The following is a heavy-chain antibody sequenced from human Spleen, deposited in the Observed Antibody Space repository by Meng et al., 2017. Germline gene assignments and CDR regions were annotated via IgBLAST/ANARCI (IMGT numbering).Heavy chain of an antibody. CDR1: GGSFSDYY. Sequence: GSLRLSCVVSGGSFSDYYWSWIRQPPGKGLEWIGEIYHSGSTNYNPSLKSRVTISVDKAKNQFSLKLSSVTAADTAVYYCARRDSPNSGSYSYWGQGTLVTVS. J-gene: IGHJ4*02. CDR3: ARRDSPNSGSYSY. CDR2: IYHSGST. V-gene: IGHV4-34*01. D-gene: IGHD1-26*01.